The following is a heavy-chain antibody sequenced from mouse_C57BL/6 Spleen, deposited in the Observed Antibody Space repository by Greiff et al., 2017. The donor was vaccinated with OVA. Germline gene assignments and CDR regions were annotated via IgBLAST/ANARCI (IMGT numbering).Heavy chain of an antibody. CDR3: ARMYYYGSSYDWYFDV. CDR2: IWWDDDK. Sequence: QVTLKESGPGILQPSQTLSLTCSFSGFSLSTFGMGVGWIRQPSGKGLEWLAHIWWDDDKYYNPALKSRLTISKDTSKNQVFLKIANVDTADTATYYCARMYYYGSSYDWYFDVWGTGTTVTVSS. J-gene: IGHJ1*03. CDR1: GFSLSTFGMG. D-gene: IGHD1-1*01. V-gene: IGHV8-8*01.